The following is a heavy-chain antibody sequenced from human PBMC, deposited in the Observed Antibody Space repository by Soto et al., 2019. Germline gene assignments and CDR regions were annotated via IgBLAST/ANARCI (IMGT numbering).Heavy chain of an antibody. D-gene: IGHD6-19*01. CDR3: ARFSGWYYYYYGMDV. CDR2: IDPSDSYT. CDR1: GYSFTSYW. Sequence: AGESLKISCKGSGYSFTSYWISWVRQMPGKGLEWMGRIDPSDSYTNYSPSFQGHVTISADKSISTAYLQWSSLKASDTAMYYCARFSGWYYYYYGMDVWGQGTTVTVSS. J-gene: IGHJ6*02. V-gene: IGHV5-10-1*01.